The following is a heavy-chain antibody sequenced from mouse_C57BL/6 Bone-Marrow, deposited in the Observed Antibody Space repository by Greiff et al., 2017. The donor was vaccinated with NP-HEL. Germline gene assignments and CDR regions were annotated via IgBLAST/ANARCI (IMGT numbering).Heavy chain of an antibody. Sequence: QVQLQQPGAELVRPGSSVKLSCKASGYTFTSYWMHWVKQRPIQGLEWIGNIDPSDSETHYNQKFKDKATLTVDKSSSTAYLQLSSLTSEDSAVYYCARLTDWDSFAYWGQGTLVTVSA. CDR1: GYTFTSYW. CDR2: IDPSDSET. V-gene: IGHV1-52*01. J-gene: IGHJ3*01. CDR3: ARLTDWDSFAY. D-gene: IGHD4-1*01.